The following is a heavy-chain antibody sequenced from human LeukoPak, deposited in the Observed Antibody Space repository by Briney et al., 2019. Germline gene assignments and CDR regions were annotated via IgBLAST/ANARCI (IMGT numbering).Heavy chain of an antibody. D-gene: IGHD2-2*01. CDR2: INPNSGGT. CDR1: GYTFTGYY. CDR3: AIHCSSTSCYVDY. V-gene: IGHV1-2*02. Sequence: GASVKVSCKASGYTFTGYYMHWVRQAPGQGLEWMGWINPNSGGTNYAQKFQGRVTMTRDTSISTAYMELSSLRSDDTAVYYCAIHCSSTSCYVDYWGQGTLVTVSS. J-gene: IGHJ4*02.